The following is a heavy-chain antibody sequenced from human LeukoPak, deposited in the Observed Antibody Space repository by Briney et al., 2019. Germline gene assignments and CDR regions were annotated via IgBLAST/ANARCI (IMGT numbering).Heavy chain of an antibody. CDR1: GYTFTRYD. V-gene: IGHV1-8*01. Sequence: ASVKVSCTASGYTFTRYDINWVRQTTGQGLEWMGWMNPNSGNTGYAQKFQGRVTMTRNTSISTAYMELSSLRSEDTAVYYCATGYSGSYADYWGQGTLVTVSS. CDR3: ATGYSGSYADY. J-gene: IGHJ4*02. CDR2: MNPNSGNT. D-gene: IGHD1-26*01.